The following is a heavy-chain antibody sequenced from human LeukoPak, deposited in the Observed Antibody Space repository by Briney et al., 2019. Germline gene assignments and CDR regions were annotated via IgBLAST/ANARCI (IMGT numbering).Heavy chain of an antibody. CDR2: ISSSGSTI. CDR1: GFTFSSYE. D-gene: IGHD6-13*01. J-gene: IGHJ4*02. Sequence: GGSLRLSCAASGFTFSSYEMNWVRQAPGKGLEWVSYISSSGSTIYYADPVKGRFTISRDNAKNSLYLQMNSLRAEDTAVYYCARGTRYSSSWYDYWGQGTLVTVSS. V-gene: IGHV3-48*03. CDR3: ARGTRYSSSWYDY.